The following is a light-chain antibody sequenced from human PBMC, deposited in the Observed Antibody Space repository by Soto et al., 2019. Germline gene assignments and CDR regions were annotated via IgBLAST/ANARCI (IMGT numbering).Light chain of an antibody. Sequence: DIVMTQSPDSLAVSLGERATINCKSSQSVLHSSNSNNYLAWYQQKPGQPPKLLIYWASTRESGVPDRFSGSGSGTDFTLTISSLLAEDVAVYYCQQYYSTPYTFGQGTKLEIK. CDR1: QSVLHSSNSNNY. V-gene: IGKV4-1*01. J-gene: IGKJ2*01. CDR2: WAS. CDR3: QQYYSTPYT.